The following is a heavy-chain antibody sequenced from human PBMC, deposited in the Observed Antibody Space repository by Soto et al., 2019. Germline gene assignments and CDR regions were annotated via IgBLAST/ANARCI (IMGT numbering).Heavy chain of an antibody. CDR3: AKLTDYGEPDDYYYGMDV. J-gene: IGHJ6*02. CDR1: GFTFSSYG. V-gene: IGHV3-30*18. D-gene: IGHD4-17*01. Sequence: QVQLVESGGGVVQPGRSLRLSCAASGFTFSSYGMHWVRQAPGKGLEWVAVISYDGSNKYYADSVKGRFTISRDNSKNTLYLQMNSLRAEDTAVYYCAKLTDYGEPDDYYYGMDVWGQGTTVTVSS. CDR2: ISYDGSNK.